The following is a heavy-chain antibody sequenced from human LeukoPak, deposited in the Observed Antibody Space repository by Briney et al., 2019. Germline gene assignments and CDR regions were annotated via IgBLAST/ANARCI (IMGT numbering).Heavy chain of an antibody. CDR2: IYTSGST. J-gene: IGHJ4*02. D-gene: IGHD2-2*01. Sequence: RSETLSLTCAVYGGSFSGYYWSWIRQPPGKGLEWIGYIYTSGSTNYNPSLKSRVTISVDTSKNQFSLKLSSVTAADTAVYYCARCKGSTSCYDYWGQGTLVTVSS. CDR1: GGSFSGYY. V-gene: IGHV4-4*09. CDR3: ARCKGSTSCYDY.